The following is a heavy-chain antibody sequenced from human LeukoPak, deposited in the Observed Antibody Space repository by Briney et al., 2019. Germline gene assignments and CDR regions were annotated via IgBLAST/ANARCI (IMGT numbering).Heavy chain of an antibody. CDR2: ISAYNGNT. V-gene: IGHV1-18*01. Sequence: ASVKVSCKASGYTFTSYGISWVRQAPGQGLEWMGWISAYNGNTNYAQKLQGRVTMTTDTSTSTAYMELRSLRSEDTAVYYCASLTIFGASAAFDIWGQGTMVTVSS. J-gene: IGHJ3*02. CDR1: GYTFTSYG. D-gene: IGHD3-3*01. CDR3: ASLTIFGASAAFDI.